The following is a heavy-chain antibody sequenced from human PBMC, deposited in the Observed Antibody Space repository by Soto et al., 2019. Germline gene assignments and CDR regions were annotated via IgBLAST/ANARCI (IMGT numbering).Heavy chain of an antibody. CDR3: VKGSITVAGKVDY. V-gene: IGHV3-23*01. CDR2: MTSSGGTT. D-gene: IGHD6-19*01. Sequence: GGSLRLSCAASGFTFGNYAMIWVRQTPEKGLEWVSAMTSSGGTTYYADSVKGRFTISRDNSKNTLYLQMNSLRVEDTAIYYCVKGSITVAGKVDYWGQGTLVTVSS. J-gene: IGHJ4*02. CDR1: GFTFGNYA.